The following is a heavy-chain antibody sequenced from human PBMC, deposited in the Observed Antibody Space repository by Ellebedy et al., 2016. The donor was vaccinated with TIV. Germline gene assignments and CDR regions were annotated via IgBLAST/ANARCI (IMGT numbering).Heavy chain of an antibody. J-gene: IGHJ6*02. CDR2: FYNSVNT. Sequence: MPGGSLRLSCTVSGGSISSYYWSWIRQPPGKGLEWIGYFYNSVNTIYNPSLKSRVSMSVDTSKNQVSLKLRSVTAEDTAVYYCARDQQQLVIHNYYGLDVWGQGTTVTVSS. D-gene: IGHD6-13*01. V-gene: IGHV4-4*08. CDR1: GGSISSYY. CDR3: ARDQQQLVIHNYYGLDV.